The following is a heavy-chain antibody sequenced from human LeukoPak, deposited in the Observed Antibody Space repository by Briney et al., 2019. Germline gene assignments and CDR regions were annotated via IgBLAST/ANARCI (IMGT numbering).Heavy chain of an antibody. CDR1: GYSISSGYY. CDR2: IHHTGST. Sequence: SETLSLTCAVSGYSISSGYYWGWIRQSPGKGLEWIGSIHHTGSTYYNPSLKSRVTVSVDTSNNQFSLKLSSVTAADTAVYYCAGDGGGYFDTGAYPRDYWGQGALVTVSS. J-gene: IGHJ4*02. D-gene: IGHD3-22*01. V-gene: IGHV4-38-2*02. CDR3: AGDGGGYFDTGAYPRDY.